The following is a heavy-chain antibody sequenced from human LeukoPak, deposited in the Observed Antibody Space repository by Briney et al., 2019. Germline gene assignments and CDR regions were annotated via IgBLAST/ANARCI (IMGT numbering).Heavy chain of an antibody. CDR3: ARGTRPYCSGGSCYLDY. CDR2: IRYDGSNK. Sequence: GGSLRLSCAASGSTFSSYGMHWVRQAPGKGLEWVAFIRYDGSNKYYADSVKGRFTISRDNSKNTLYLQMNSLRAEDTAVYYCARGTRPYCSGGSCYLDYWGQGTLVTVSS. CDR1: GSTFSSYG. J-gene: IGHJ4*02. D-gene: IGHD2-15*01. V-gene: IGHV3-30*02.